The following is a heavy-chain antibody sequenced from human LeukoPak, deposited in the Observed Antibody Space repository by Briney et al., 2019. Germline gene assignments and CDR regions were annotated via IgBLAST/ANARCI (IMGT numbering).Heavy chain of an antibody. J-gene: IGHJ6*03. Sequence: PSETLSLTCTVSGGSISSHYWSWIRQPPGKGLEWIGYIYYSGSTNYNPSLKSRVTISVDTSKNQFSLKLSSVTAADTAVYYCARIYSSGWLPYYYYMDVWGKGTTVTVSS. CDR3: ARIYSSGWLPYYYYMDV. V-gene: IGHV4-59*11. CDR1: GGSISSHY. D-gene: IGHD6-19*01. CDR2: IYYSGST.